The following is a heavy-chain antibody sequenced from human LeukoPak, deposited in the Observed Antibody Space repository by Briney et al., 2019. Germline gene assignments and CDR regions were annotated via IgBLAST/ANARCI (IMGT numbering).Heavy chain of an antibody. J-gene: IGHJ5*02. CDR2: IWYDGSNK. CDR3: ARDGGIVVRNWFDP. Sequence: GGSLRLSCAASGFTFSSYGMHWVRQAQGKGLEGVAVIWYDGSNKYYADSVKGRFTISRDNYKNTLYLQMNSLRAEDTAVYYCARDGGIVVRNWFDPWGQGTLVTVSS. CDR1: GFTFSSYG. D-gene: IGHD3-22*01. V-gene: IGHV3-33*01.